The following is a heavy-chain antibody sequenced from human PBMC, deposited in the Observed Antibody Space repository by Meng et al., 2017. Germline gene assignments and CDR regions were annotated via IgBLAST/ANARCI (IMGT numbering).Heavy chain of an antibody. Sequence: QVQLVQSGAEVKKPGASVKVSCKASGYTFTRYYMHWVRQAPGQGLEWMGRINPNSGGTNYAQKFQGGVTMTRDTSISTAYMELSRLRSDDTAVYYCARSIVATMVFDYWGQGTLVTVSS. CDR1: GYTFTRYY. V-gene: IGHV1-2*06. CDR2: INPNSGGT. D-gene: IGHD5-12*01. CDR3: ARSIVATMVFDY. J-gene: IGHJ4*02.